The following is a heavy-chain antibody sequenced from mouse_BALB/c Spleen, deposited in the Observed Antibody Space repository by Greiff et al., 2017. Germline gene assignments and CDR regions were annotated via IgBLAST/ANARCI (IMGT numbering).Heavy chain of an antibody. CDR1: GFTFTDYY. V-gene: IGHV7-3*02. J-gene: IGHJ3*01. CDR3: ARGGYWFAY. Sequence: EVKLVESGGGLVQPGGSLRLSCATSGFTFTDYYMSWVRQPPGKALEWLGFIRNKANGYTTEYSASVKGRFTISRDNSQSILYLQMNTLRAEDSATYYCARGGYWFAYWGQGTLVTVSA. D-gene: IGHD1-2*01. CDR2: IRNKANGYTT.